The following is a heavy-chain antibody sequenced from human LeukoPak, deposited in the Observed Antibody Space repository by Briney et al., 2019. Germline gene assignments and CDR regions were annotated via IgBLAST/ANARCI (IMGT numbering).Heavy chain of an antibody. D-gene: IGHD5-12*01. CDR1: GFTFSSYS. Sequence: GGSLRLSCAASGFTFSSYSMNWVRQAPGKGLEWVSSISSSSSYIYYADSVKGRFTISRDNAKNSLYLQMNSLRAEDMAVYYCAKGVIVARPRFDYWGQGTLVTVSS. J-gene: IGHJ4*02. CDR2: ISSSSSYI. CDR3: AKGVIVARPRFDY. V-gene: IGHV3-21*01.